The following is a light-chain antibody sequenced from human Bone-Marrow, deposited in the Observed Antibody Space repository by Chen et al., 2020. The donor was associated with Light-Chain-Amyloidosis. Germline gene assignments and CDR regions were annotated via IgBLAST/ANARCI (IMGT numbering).Light chain of an antibody. CDR3: QQYNRWPLWT. CDR2: GAS. V-gene: IGKV3-15*01. Sequence: EIVMTQSPATLSVSPGERATLSCRASQSVGSNLAWYQQKPGQAPRLLIHGASTRATGIPARFSGSGSGTEFTLTISSLQSEDFAVFYCQQYNRWPLWTFGQGTKVEIK. CDR1: QSVGSN. J-gene: IGKJ1*01.